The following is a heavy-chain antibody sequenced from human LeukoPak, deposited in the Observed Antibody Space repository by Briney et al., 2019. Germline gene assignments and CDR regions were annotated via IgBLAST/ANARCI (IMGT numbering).Heavy chain of an antibody. D-gene: IGHD3-9*01. CDR3: ARERAFGNNFDWSHKIYGMDV. CDR1: GYTFTSYG. J-gene: IGHJ6*02. Sequence: ASVKVSCKASGYTFTSYGISWGRQDPGQGLEWIGWFSAYNGHTNYAQKLQGRVTMTTDTSTSTAYMELRSLRSDDTAVYYCARERAFGNNFDWSHKIYGMDVWGQGTTVTVSS. V-gene: IGHV1-18*01. CDR2: FSAYNGHT.